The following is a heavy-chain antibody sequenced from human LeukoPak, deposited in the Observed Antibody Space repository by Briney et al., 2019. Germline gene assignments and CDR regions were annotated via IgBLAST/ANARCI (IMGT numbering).Heavy chain of an antibody. D-gene: IGHD1-26*01. CDR2: INPNSGGT. Sequence: GASVKVSCKASGYTFTGYYMHWVRQAPGQGLEWMGWINPNSGGTNYAQKFQGRVTMTRDTSISTAYMELSRLRSDDTAVYCCARESRVGATRGNDCWGQGTLVTVSS. V-gene: IGHV1-2*02. CDR1: GYTFTGYY. J-gene: IGHJ4*02. CDR3: ARESRVGATRGNDC.